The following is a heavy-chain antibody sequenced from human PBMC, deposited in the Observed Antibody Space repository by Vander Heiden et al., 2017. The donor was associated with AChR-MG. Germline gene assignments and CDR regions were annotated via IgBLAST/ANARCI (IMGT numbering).Heavy chain of an antibody. CDR1: GYSFTSYD. CDR3: AKLYGWGTKRVFDP. CDR2: IKPNNGKT. J-gene: IGHJ5*02. D-gene: IGHD3-10*01. V-gene: IGHV1-8*01. Sequence: QVQLVQPGAEVKKPGASVKVPCKSSGYSFTSYDINWVRQAPGQGPEWVGWIKPNNGKTAYAEKLQDRISMTRNVSISTVYMELSSLRSDDTAVYYCAKLYGWGTKRVFDPWGQGTLVTVSS.